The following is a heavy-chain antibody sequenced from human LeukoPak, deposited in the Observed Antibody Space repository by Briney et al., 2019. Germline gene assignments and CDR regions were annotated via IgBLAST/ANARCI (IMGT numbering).Heavy chain of an antibody. V-gene: IGHV3-7*01. D-gene: IGHD6-19*01. CDR3: ARGGLTSGWFLSYY. CDR2: KKQGGSET. Sequence: GGSLRLSCAGSGFTFSSYWMNWARQAPGKGLEWVANKKQGGSETYYVDSVKGRFTISRDNAQNSLYLQMNSLRAEDTAVYYCARGGLTSGWFLSYYWGQGTLVTVSS. J-gene: IGHJ4*02. CDR1: GFTFSSYW.